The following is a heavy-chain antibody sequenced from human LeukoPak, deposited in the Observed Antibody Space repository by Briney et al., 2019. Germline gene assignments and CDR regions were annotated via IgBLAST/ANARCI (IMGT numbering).Heavy chain of an antibody. Sequence: SETLSLTCAVSGGSISSGGYYWSWIRQPPGKGLEWIGYIYHSGSTYYNPSLKSRVTISVDRSKNQFSLKLSSVTAADTAVYYCARGGEQQLATDYWGQGTLVTVSS. V-gene: IGHV4-30-2*01. CDR3: ARGGEQQLATDY. CDR1: GGSISSGGYY. D-gene: IGHD6-13*01. CDR2: IYHSGST. J-gene: IGHJ4*02.